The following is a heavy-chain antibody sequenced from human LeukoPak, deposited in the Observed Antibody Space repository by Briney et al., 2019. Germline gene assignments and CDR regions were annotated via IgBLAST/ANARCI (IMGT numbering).Heavy chain of an antibody. Sequence: GGSLRLSCAASGFTFSSYSMNWVRQAPGKGLEWVSSISSSSSYIYYADSVKGRFTIFRDNAKNSLYLQMNSLRAEDTAVYYCARGKYYYDSSGSQDYWGQGTLVTVSS. CDR1: GFTFSSYS. V-gene: IGHV3-21*01. D-gene: IGHD3-22*01. J-gene: IGHJ4*02. CDR2: ISSSSSYI. CDR3: ARGKYYYDSSGSQDY.